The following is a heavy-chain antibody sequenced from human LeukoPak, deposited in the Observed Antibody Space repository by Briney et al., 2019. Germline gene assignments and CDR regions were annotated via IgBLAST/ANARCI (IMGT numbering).Heavy chain of an antibody. V-gene: IGHV4-4*07. CDR2: IYTSGST. Sequence: PSETLSLTCRVSGGSISSYYWSWIRQPAGKGLEWIGRIYTSGSTNYNPSLKSRVTMSVDTSKNQFSLKLSSVTAADTAVYYCARDYVLLWFGVPTGAFDIWGQGTMVTVSS. J-gene: IGHJ3*02. CDR1: GGSISSYY. D-gene: IGHD3-10*01. CDR3: ARDYVLLWFGVPTGAFDI.